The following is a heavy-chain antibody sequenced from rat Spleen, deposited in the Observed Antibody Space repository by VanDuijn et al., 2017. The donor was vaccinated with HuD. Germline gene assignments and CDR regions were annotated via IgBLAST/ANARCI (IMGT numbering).Heavy chain of an antibody. J-gene: IGHJ2*01. CDR1: GFTFSDFN. CDR3: AGSGTAH. Sequence: EVQLVESGGGLVQPGRSLKLSCAVSGFTFSDFNMHWIRQAPTKGLEWIASISPSGRGIYYRDSVKGRLTISRGNAYSTLYLQMDSLRSEDTATYYCAGSGTAHWGQGVMVTVSS. V-gene: IGHV5-19*01. CDR2: ISPSGRGI. D-gene: IGHD1-1*01.